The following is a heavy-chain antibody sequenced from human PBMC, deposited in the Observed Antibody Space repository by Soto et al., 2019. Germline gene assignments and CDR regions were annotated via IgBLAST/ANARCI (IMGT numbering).Heavy chain of an antibody. D-gene: IGHD3-10*01. V-gene: IGHV3-23*04. J-gene: IGHJ6*02. CDR3: AKDMRGSGSYYSYGMDV. CDR2: ISASGGST. Sequence: EVQLVESGGGLVQPGGSLRLSCAASGFTFSSYAMSWVRQAPGKGLEWVSTISASGGSTYHADSVKGRFTISRDNSKNTRYLQMSCLRDEDTAAYYCAKDMRGSGSYYSYGMDVWGQGTTVTVS. CDR1: GFTFSSYA.